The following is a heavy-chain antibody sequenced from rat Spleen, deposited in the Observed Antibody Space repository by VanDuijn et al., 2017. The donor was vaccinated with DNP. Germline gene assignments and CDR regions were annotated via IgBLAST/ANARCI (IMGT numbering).Heavy chain of an antibody. Sequence: QVQLKESGPGLVQPSQTLSLTCTVAGFSLTTYNVHWVRQPPGKDLEWMGVIWNTGGTRYNSALKSRLSISKDTSKSQVFLKMNSLQTEDTATYYCARGETTRVGAMDAWGQGTSVTVSS. D-gene: IGHD1-4*01. CDR2: IWNTGGT. CDR1: GFSLTTYN. J-gene: IGHJ4*01. V-gene: IGHV2-41*01. CDR3: ARGETTRVGAMDA.